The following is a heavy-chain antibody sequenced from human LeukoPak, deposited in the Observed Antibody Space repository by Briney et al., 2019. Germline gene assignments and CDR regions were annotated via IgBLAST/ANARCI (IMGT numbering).Heavy chain of an antibody. CDR3: AKGSPDLDY. J-gene: IGHJ4*02. D-gene: IGHD1-14*01. Sequence: PGGTLRLSCAASGFTFSSYGMHWVRQAPGKGLEWVAAISYDGSNKYHIDSVKGRFTISRDNSANTLYLQMNSLRTEDTAVYYCAKGSPDLDYWGQGTLVTVSS. CDR1: GFTFSSYG. CDR2: ISYDGSNK. V-gene: IGHV3-30*18.